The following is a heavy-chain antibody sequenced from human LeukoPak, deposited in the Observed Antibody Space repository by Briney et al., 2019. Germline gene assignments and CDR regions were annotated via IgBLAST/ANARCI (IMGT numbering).Heavy chain of an antibody. D-gene: IGHD2-2*01. V-gene: IGHV3-23*01. J-gene: IGHJ4*02. CDR2: ISGSGDNT. Sequence: PGGSLRLSCAASGFTFSSYAMNWVRQAPGKGLEWVSGISGSGDNTYYADSVKGRFTISRGNSKNTLYLEMNSLRAEDTAVFYCAKTGTTSWYYFDYWGQETLVTAPS. CDR3: AKTGTTSWYYFDY. CDR1: GFTFSSYA.